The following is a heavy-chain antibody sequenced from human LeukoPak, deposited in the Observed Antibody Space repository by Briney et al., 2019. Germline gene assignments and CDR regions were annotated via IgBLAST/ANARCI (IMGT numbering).Heavy chain of an antibody. CDR1: GSTFSSYA. Sequence: GPSVKVTCKTYGSTFSSYAINWVRQAPGQGLEWMGRIIPILGIANYAQKFQGRVTITADKSTSTAYMELSSLRSEDTAVYYCARWGIVVVPALGMDVWGQGTTVTVSS. V-gene: IGHV1-69*04. D-gene: IGHD2-2*01. J-gene: IGHJ6*02. CDR2: IIPILGIA. CDR3: ARWGIVVVPALGMDV.